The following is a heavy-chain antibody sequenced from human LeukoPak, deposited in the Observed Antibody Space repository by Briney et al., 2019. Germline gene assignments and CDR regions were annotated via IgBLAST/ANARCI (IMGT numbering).Heavy chain of an antibody. CDR1: GGSISSGGYS. J-gene: IGHJ5*02. CDR2: IYYSGST. Sequence: SETLSLTCAVSGGSISSGGYSWSWIRQPPGKGLEWIGYIYYSGSTYYNPSLKSRVTISVDTSKNQFSLKLSSVTAADTAVYYCARRLLWFGGQFDPWGQGTLVTVSS. CDR3: ARRLLWFGGQFDP. V-gene: IGHV4-30-4*07. D-gene: IGHD3-10*01.